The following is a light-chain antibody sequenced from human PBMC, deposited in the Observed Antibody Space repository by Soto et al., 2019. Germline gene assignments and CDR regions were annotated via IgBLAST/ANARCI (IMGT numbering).Light chain of an antibody. Sequence: DIHLSQSPSFLSASVGDSVTITCRASQGIFSYLAWYQQKPGKAPELLIYGASTLQSGVPSRFSGRGSGKEFTLTISNLQAEDVATYFCQQLNNYPPTFGQGTRLENK. V-gene: IGKV1-9*01. J-gene: IGKJ5*01. CDR3: QQLNNYPPT. CDR2: GAS. CDR1: QGIFSY.